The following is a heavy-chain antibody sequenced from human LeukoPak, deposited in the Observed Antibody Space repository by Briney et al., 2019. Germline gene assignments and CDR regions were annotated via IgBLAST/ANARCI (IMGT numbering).Heavy chain of an antibody. D-gene: IGHD5-24*01. CDR1: GGSISSGGYY. Sequence: SETLSLTCTVSGGSISSGGYYWSWIRQHPGKALEWIGYIYYSGSTYYNPSLKSRVTISVDTSKNQFSLKLSSVTAADTAVYYCASSRDGYNSDYWGQGTLVTVSS. CDR2: IYYSGST. J-gene: IGHJ4*02. CDR3: ASSRDGYNSDY. V-gene: IGHV4-31*03.